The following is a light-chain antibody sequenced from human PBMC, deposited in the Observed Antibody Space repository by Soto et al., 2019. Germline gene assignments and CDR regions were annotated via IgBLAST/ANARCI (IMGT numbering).Light chain of an antibody. CDR3: QQYHSYPLT. CDR2: SAS. Sequence: DIQMTQFPPSLSASVGDRVTITCRASQDIVHYLAWFQQIPGKAPKSLIYSASSLQSGVPSRFSGRASGTEYSLTISSLQPEDFATYYCQQYHSYPLTFGGGTKVEIK. CDR1: QDIVHY. J-gene: IGKJ4*01. V-gene: IGKV1-16*01.